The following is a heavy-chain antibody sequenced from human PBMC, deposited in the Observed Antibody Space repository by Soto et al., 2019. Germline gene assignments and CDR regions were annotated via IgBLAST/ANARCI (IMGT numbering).Heavy chain of an antibody. Sequence: SQTLSLTCSLSGDSVSTNSAAWNWIRQSPSRGLEWRGRTYYRSKWYNDYAVSVKSRIPIIPVTSKNRFSLKLSSVTAADTAVYYRARGPTPPYGRDVGGQGTTVTVSS. CDR2: TYYRSKWYN. CDR3: ARGPTPPYGRDV. V-gene: IGHV6-1*01. CDR1: GDSVSTNSAA. J-gene: IGHJ6*02.